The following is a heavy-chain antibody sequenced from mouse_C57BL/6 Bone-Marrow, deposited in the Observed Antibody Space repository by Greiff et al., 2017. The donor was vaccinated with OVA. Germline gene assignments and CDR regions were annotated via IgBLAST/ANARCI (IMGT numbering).Heavy chain of an antibody. J-gene: IGHJ3*01. V-gene: IGHV1-59*01. CDR2: IDPSDSYT. CDR1: GYTFTSYW. CDR3: ARCGSPGKTWFAY. Sequence: QVQLKQPGAELVRPGTSVKLSCKASGYTFTSYWMHWVKQRPGQGLEWIGVIDPSDSYTNYNQKFKGKATLTVDTSSSTAYMQLSSLTSEDSAVYYCARCGSPGKTWFAYWGQGTLVTVSA.